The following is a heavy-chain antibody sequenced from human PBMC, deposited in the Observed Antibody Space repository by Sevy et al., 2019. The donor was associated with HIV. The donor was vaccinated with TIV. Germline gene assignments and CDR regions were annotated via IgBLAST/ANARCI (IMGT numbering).Heavy chain of an antibody. CDR1: GGSISSSSYY. J-gene: IGHJ5*02. CDR2: IYYSGST. Sequence: SETLSLTCTVSGGSISSSSYYWGWIRQPPGKGLEWIGSIYYSGSTYYNPSLKSRVTISGDTSKNQFSLKLSAVTAADTAVYYCARHAGDSSGYYYAWFDPWGQGTLVTVSS. D-gene: IGHD3-22*01. CDR3: ARHAGDSSGYYYAWFDP. V-gene: IGHV4-39*01.